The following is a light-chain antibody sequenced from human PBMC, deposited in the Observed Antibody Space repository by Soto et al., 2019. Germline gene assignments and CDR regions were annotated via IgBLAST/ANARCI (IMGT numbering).Light chain of an antibody. Sequence: DIQLTQSPSSLYASVGDRVTITCPASQEISNHLNRYPQKPGKAPNLLIYDASDFETGDPSRYSGVVSMKFFSFSINSLQSEDNATYYCQKHDAGPLFDPSTKVEIK. V-gene: IGKV1-33*01. CDR3: QKHDAGPL. CDR2: DAS. J-gene: IGKJ3*01. CDR1: QEISNH.